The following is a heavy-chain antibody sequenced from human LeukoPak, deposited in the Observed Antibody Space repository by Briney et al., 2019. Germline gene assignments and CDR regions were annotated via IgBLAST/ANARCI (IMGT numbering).Heavy chain of an antibody. CDR2: IYYSGST. V-gene: IGHV4-59*12. D-gene: IGHD3-22*01. Sequence: SETLSLTCTVSGGSISPYYWSWIRQPPGKGLEWIGYIYYSGSTNYNPSLKSRVTISVDTSKIQFSLKLSSVSAADTAMYYCASSSGFGAFDIWGQGTMVTVSS. CDR1: GGSISPYY. CDR3: ASSSGFGAFDI. J-gene: IGHJ3*02.